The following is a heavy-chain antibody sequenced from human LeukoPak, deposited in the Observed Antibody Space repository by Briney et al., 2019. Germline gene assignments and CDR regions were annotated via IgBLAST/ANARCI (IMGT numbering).Heavy chain of an antibody. D-gene: IGHD2-2*01. CDR1: GFTLSRYW. Sequence: PGGSLRLSCPASGFTLSRYWLSWVRQAPGKGLELMGIIYPGDSDTRYSPSFQGQVTISADKSISPAYLQWSSLKASDTAMYYCARWRGDVVVVPAAKGGLRFDPWGQGTLVTVSS. V-gene: IGHV5-51*03. CDR2: IYPGDSDT. J-gene: IGHJ5*02. CDR3: ARWRGDVVVVPAAKGGLRFDP.